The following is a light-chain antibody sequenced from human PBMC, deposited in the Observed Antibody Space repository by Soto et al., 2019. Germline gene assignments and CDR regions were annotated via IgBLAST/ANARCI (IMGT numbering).Light chain of an antibody. J-gene: IGLJ1*01. CDR3: SSYTSSSSYV. CDR1: SSDVGTYNS. CDR2: DVS. V-gene: IGLV2-14*01. Sequence: LNQPSPLSGAPRQTIALTLTGKSSDVGTYNSVSWYQQYPGKAPKLMIHDVSNRPSGVSDRFSGSKSGNTASLTISGLQSEDEADYYCSSYTSSSSYVFGSGTKVTVL.